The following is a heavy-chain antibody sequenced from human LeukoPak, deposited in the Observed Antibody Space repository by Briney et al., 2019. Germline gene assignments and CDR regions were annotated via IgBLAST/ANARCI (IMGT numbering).Heavy chain of an antibody. CDR3: ARYRVGWFYYFDY. V-gene: IGHV3-7*03. J-gene: IGHJ4*02. Sequence: QPGRSLRLSCAASGFTFSSYWMSWVRQAPGKGLEWVANIKQDGSEKYYVDSVKGRFTISRDNAKNSLYLQMNSLRAEDAAVYYCARYRVGWFYYFDYWGQGTLVTVSS. D-gene: IGHD6-19*01. CDR1: GFTFSSYW. CDR2: IKQDGSEK.